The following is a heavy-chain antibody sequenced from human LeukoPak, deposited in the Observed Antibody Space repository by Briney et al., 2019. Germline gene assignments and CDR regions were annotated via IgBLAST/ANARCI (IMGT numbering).Heavy chain of an antibody. CDR1: GFSFGNHV. J-gene: IGHJ4*02. D-gene: IGHD3-3*01. CDR2: INSDGITT. Sequence: PGGSLRLACAASGFSFGNHVMHWVRQAPRKGLAWVSRINSDGITTRYADAAKGRFTISRDNAKNTLYLQMNDLSGDDTAVYYCARADYDIWSGYFFMHYWGQGTLVSVSS. CDR3: ARADYDIWSGYFFMHY. V-gene: IGHV3-74*01.